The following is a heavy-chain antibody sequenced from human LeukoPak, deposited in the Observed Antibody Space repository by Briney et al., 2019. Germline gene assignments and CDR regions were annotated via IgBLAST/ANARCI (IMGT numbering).Heavy chain of an antibody. J-gene: IGHJ4*02. CDR3: AKHFYDSSGRFDF. CDR1: GFTFSTYG. Sequence: GGSLRLSCAASGFTFSTYGMSWVRQAPGKGLEWVSGISGSGGSTYYADSVKGRFTISRDNSKNTLYLQMSSLRAEDTAVYYCAKHFYDSSGRFDFWGQGTLVTVSS. CDR2: ISGSGGST. V-gene: IGHV3-23*01. D-gene: IGHD3-22*01.